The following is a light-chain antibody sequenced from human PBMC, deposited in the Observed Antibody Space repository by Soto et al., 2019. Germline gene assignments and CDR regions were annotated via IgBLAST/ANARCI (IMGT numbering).Light chain of an antibody. CDR1: QGIRYD. CDR2: AAS. CDR3: LQHHSDPYT. V-gene: IGKV1-17*01. Sequence: DIQMTQSPSSLSASIGDRVTITCRASQGIRYDLGWYQQKPGKAPKRLIYAASSLQSGVPSRFSGSGSETEFTLTISSLQTEDFATYYCLQHHSDPYTFGQGTKLDIK. J-gene: IGKJ2*01.